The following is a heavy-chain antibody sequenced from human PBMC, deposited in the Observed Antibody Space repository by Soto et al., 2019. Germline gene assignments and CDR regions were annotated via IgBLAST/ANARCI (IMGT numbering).Heavy chain of an antibody. CDR1: GGSISSYY. CDR3: ARDMDYGDYNWFDP. V-gene: IGHV4-59*12. Sequence: SETLSLTWTVCGGSISSYYWSWIRQPPGKGLEWIGYIYYSGSTNYNPSLKSRVTISVDTSKNQFSLKLSSVTAAATAVYYCARDMDYGDYNWFDPWGQGTLVTVSS. J-gene: IGHJ5*02. CDR2: IYYSGST. D-gene: IGHD4-17*01.